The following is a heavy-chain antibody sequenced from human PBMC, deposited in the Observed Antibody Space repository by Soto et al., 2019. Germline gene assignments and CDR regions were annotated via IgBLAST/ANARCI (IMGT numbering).Heavy chain of an antibody. J-gene: IGHJ3*02. V-gene: IGHV4-34*01. CDR2: INHSGST. CDR3: ASGVDDALDI. D-gene: IGHD2-15*01. Sequence: QVQLQQWGAGLLKPSETLSLTCAVYGGSFSGYYWSWIRQPPGKGLEWIGEINHSGSTNYNPSLRSRVPIAVDTSKNQFSLKLSSVTAADTAVYYCASGVDDALDIWGQGTMVTVSS. CDR1: GGSFSGYY.